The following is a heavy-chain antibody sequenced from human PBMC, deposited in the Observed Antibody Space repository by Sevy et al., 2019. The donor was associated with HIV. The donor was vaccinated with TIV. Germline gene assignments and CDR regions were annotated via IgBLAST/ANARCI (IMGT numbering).Heavy chain of an antibody. D-gene: IGHD5-12*01. CDR2: ITAHNGDT. CDR3: AREGGLVATGKASDI. Sequence: ASVKVSCKDSGYTVTIYAISWVRQAPGQGLEWMGWITAHNGDTLYAHKIQGRVTMTTDTSTNTAYMDLRSLRSDDTAGYYCAREGGLVATGKASDIWGQGTMVTVSS. V-gene: IGHV1-18*01. J-gene: IGHJ3*02. CDR1: GYTVTIYA.